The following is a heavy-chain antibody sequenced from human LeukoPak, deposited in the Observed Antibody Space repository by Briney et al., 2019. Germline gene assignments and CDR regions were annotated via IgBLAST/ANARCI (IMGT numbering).Heavy chain of an antibody. J-gene: IGHJ6*02. CDR2: ISSSATYI. V-gene: IGHV3-21*06. CDR1: GFTFSSYA. D-gene: IGHD2-2*01. CDR3: ARILVVPAANYYYSYGMDV. Sequence: PGGSLRLSCAASGFTFSSYAMSWVRQAPGKGLEWVSSISSSATYIYYADSVKGRFTISRDNAKTSLSLQMNSLRAEDTAVYYCARILVVPAANYYYSYGMDVWGQGTTVTVSS.